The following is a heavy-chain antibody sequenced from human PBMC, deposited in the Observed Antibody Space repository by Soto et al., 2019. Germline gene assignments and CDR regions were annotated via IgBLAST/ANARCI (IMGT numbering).Heavy chain of an antibody. CDR3: ATSGRNSGSYYVAY. Sequence: SVTVSCKASGGTFSSYAISWVRQAPGQGLEWMGGIIPIFGTANYAQKFQGRVTITADESTSTAYMELRSLRSDDTAVYYCATSGRNSGSYYVAYWGQGTLVTVSS. CDR1: GGTFSSYA. V-gene: IGHV1-69*13. CDR2: IIPIFGTA. J-gene: IGHJ4*02. D-gene: IGHD1-26*01.